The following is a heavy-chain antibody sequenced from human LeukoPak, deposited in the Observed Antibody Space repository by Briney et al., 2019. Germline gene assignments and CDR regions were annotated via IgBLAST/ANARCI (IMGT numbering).Heavy chain of an antibody. CDR1: GFTFDDYA. D-gene: IGHD6-19*01. J-gene: IGHJ4*02. CDR3: AKDRMTSGWYFVDY. CDR2: ISWNSGSI. Sequence: GGSLRLSCAASGFTFDDYAMHWVRQAPGKGLEWFSGISWNSGSIDYADSVKGRFTISRDNAKSSLYLQMNSLRAEDTALYYCAKDRMTSGWYFVDYWGQGTLVTVSS. V-gene: IGHV3-9*01.